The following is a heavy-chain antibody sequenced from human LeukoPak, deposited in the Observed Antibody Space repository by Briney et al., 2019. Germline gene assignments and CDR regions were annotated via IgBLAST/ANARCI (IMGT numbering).Heavy chain of an antibody. J-gene: IGHJ4*02. CDR2: IYTGGST. CDR1: GCTISSYA. D-gene: IGHD6-19*01. Sequence: PAETLSLTCTASGCTISSYARSWIRQPAGKGLEWIARIYTGGSTNYYPSLESRVTMSVDTSKNQFSLKLSSVTAADTAVYYCARAPGIAVADRFDYWGRGTLVTVSS. V-gene: IGHV4-4*07. CDR3: ARAPGIAVADRFDY.